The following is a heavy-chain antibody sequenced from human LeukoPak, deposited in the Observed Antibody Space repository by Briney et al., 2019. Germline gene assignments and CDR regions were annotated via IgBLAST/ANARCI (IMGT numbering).Heavy chain of an antibody. J-gene: IGHJ4*02. CDR2: INPNSGGT. D-gene: IGHD1-26*01. V-gene: IGHV1-2*06. CDR3: AKIVGATNEVFDY. CDR1: GYTFTGYY. Sequence: GASVKVSCKASGYTFTGYYMHWVRQAPGQGLEWMGRINPNSGGTNYAQKFQGRVTMTRDTSISTAYMELSRLRSDDTAVYYCAKIVGATNEVFDYWGQGTLVTASS.